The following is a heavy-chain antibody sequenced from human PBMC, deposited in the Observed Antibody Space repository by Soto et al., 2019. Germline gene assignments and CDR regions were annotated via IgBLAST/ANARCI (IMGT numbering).Heavy chain of an antibody. CDR3: ASMVRGVINLADYYYYGMDV. V-gene: IGHV4-39*01. J-gene: IGHJ6*02. Sequence: SETLSLTCTVSGGSISSSSYYWGWIRQPPGKGLEWIGSINYSGSTYYNPSLKSKVTISVDTSKNKLSLKLSSVNAADTTVYNCASMVRGVINLADYYYYGMDVWGQGTTVTVSS. CDR2: INYSGST. CDR1: GGSISSSSYY. D-gene: IGHD3-10*01.